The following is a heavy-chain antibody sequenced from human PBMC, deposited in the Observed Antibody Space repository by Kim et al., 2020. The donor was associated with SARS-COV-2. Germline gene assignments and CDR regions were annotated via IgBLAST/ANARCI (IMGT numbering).Heavy chain of an antibody. Sequence: ASVKVSCKASGYIFASYYMNWVRQAPGQGLEWMGVINPSGGTTSYAQKFQGRVTMTRDTSTTTVYMELSSLRSEDTAVYYCARMERGRISGASDYWGQGTLVTVSS. D-gene: IGHD1-1*01. J-gene: IGHJ4*02. CDR1: GYIFASYY. CDR2: INPSGGTT. V-gene: IGHV1-46*01. CDR3: ARMERGRISGASDY.